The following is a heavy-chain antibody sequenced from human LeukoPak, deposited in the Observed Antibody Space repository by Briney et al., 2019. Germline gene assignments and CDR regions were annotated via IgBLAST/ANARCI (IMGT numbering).Heavy chain of an antibody. V-gene: IGHV3-7*01. CDR1: GFTLSSVR. Sequence: GGSLRLSCSASGFTLSSVRRKRGRQAPGKGLGWGANIKQGGREKDYEDAVKGPVTISRDNAKNSLYLQMNSLRAADTSVYYCAELGITMIGGVWGKGTTVTISS. CDR3: AELGITMIGGV. CDR2: IKQGGREK. D-gene: IGHD3-10*02. J-gene: IGHJ6*04.